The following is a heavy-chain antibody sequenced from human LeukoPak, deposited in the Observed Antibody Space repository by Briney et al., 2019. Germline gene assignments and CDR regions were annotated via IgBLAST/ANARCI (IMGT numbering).Heavy chain of an antibody. CDR2: ISSTSSYI. CDR1: GFTFSSYN. D-gene: IGHD3-3*02. V-gene: IGHV3-21*01. CDR3: AREFSHLVWFDP. J-gene: IGHJ5*02. Sequence: GGSLRLSCAASGFTFSSYNMNWVRQAPGKGLEWVSSISSTSSYIYYADSVKGRLTISRDNAKNSLYLQMNSLRAEDTAVYYCAREFSHLVWFDPWGQGTLVTVSS.